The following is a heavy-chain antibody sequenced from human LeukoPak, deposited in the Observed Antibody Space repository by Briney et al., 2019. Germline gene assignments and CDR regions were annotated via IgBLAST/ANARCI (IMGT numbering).Heavy chain of an antibody. CDR3: ARRPDYGDYHVDP. Sequence: GESLKISCKGSGYSFISYWIGWVRQMPGKGLEWMGIIYPGDSDTRYSPSFQGQVTISDDKSTSTAYLQWSSLKASDTAMYDCARRPDYGDYHVDPWGQGTLVTVSS. CDR2: IYPGDSDT. V-gene: IGHV5-51*01. CDR1: GYSFISYW. D-gene: IGHD4-17*01. J-gene: IGHJ5*02.